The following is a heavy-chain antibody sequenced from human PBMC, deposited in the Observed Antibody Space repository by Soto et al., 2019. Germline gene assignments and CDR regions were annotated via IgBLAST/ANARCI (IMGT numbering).Heavy chain of an antibody. D-gene: IGHD3-3*01. V-gene: IGHV4-30-4*01. CDR3: TSLQRVVYYFDY. J-gene: IGHJ4*02. CDR2: IYYSGST. Sequence: SETLSLTCTVSGGSISSGDYYWSWIRQPPGKGLEWIGYIYYSGSTYYNPSLKSRVTISVDTSKNQFSLKLSSVTAADTAVYYCTSLQRVVYYFDYWGQGTLVTVSS. CDR1: GGSISSGDYY.